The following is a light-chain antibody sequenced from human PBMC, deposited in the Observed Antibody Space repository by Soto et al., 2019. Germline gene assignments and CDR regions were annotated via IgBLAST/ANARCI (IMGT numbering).Light chain of an antibody. V-gene: IGLV2-14*01. CDR1: SSDVGGYNY. CDR3: NSYTSSSTYV. CDR2: DVS. Sequence: QSVLTQPASVSGSPGQSITISCTGTSSDVGGYNYVSWYQQHPGKAPKLMIYDVSNRPSGVSNSFSGSKSGNTASLTISGLQAEDEADYYCNSYTSSSTYVFGTGTKLTVL. J-gene: IGLJ1*01.